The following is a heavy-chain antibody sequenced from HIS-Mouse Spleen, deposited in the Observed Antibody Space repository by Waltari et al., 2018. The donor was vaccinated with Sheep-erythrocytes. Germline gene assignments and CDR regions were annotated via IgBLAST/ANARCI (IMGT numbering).Heavy chain of an antibody. J-gene: IGHJ3*02. V-gene: IGHV1-46*03. CDR2: INPSGGST. D-gene: IGHD6-19*01. Sequence: QVQLVQSGAEVKKPGASVKVSCQASVNTFITDDMPRVRQAPEPGLEGMVIINPSGGSTSYAQKFQGRVTMTRDTSTSTVYMELSSLRSEDTAVYYCASDAGDSSGWYDAFDIWGQGTMVTVSS. CDR1: VNTFITDD. CDR3: ASDAGDSSGWYDAFDI.